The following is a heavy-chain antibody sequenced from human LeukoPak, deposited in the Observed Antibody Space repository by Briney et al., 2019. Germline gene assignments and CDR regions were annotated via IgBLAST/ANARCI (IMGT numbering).Heavy chain of an antibody. J-gene: IGHJ4*02. V-gene: IGHV3-21*06. D-gene: IGHD1-26*01. CDR1: GFTFNVFA. CDR3: ARALVGAAFDT. CDR2: ISGSRDFI. Sequence: GGSLRLSCATSGFTFNVFAMHWVRQVPGKGPEWISSISGSRDFIYYADSVKGRFTISRDNAKNSLFLGMNSLRVEDTAVYFCARALVGAAFDTWGQGALLTVSS.